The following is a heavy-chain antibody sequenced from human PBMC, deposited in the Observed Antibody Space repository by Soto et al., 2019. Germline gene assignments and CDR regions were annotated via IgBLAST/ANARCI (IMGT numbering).Heavy chain of an antibody. V-gene: IGHV3-30*18. CDR3: AKAGRLLFGGVDTAMPWPVR. D-gene: IGHD5-18*01. J-gene: IGHJ4*02. Sequence: QVQLVESGGGVVQPGRSLRLSCAASGFTFSSYGMHWVRQAPVKGLEWVAVISYDGSNKYYADSVKGRFTISRDNSKNTLYLQMNSLRAEDTAVYYCAKAGRLLFGGVDTAMPWPVRWGQGTLVTVSS. CDR1: GFTFSSYG. CDR2: ISYDGSNK.